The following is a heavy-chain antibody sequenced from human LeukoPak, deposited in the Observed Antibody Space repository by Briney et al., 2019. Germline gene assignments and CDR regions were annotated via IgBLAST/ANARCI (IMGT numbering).Heavy chain of an antibody. V-gene: IGHV4-59*01. CDR1: GGSISRYY. J-gene: IGHJ4*02. CDR3: ARGAVAGYTNAPLDY. CDR2: IYYSGST. D-gene: IGHD6-13*01. Sequence: SETLSLTCTVSGGSISRYYWSWIRQPPGKGLEWIGYIYYSGSTNYNPPLKSRVSISVDTSKNQFSLKLSSVTAADTAVYYCARGAVAGYTNAPLDYWGQGTVVTVSS.